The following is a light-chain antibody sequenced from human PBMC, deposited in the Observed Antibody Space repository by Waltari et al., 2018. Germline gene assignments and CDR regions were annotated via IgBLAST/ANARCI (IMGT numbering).Light chain of an antibody. CDR3: QQSYSTVT. CDR1: HSITTY. V-gene: IGKV1-39*01. J-gene: IGKJ4*01. CDR2: AAS. Sequence: DIQMTQSPSSLSASVGDKVTITCRASHSITTYLNWYQQKPGAAPKLLIYAASSLQSGAPSRFSGGGSGTDFTRTISGLQPEDSATYYCQQSYSTVTFGGGTKVEIK.